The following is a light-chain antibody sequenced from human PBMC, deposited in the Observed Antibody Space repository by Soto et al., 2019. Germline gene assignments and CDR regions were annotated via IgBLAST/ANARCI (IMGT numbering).Light chain of an antibody. CDR3: QQYNNWPRT. J-gene: IGKJ1*01. Sequence: EIVMTQSPATVSVSPGERATLSCRASQSVSGNLAWFQQKPGQAPRLLIYGASTRATGIPARFSGSGSGTEFTLTISSLQADDFAFYYCQQYNNWPRTFGQGTKVEIK. CDR1: QSVSGN. CDR2: GAS. V-gene: IGKV3-15*01.